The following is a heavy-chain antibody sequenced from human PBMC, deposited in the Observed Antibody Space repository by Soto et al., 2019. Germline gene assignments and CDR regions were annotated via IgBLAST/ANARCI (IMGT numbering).Heavy chain of an antibody. CDR1: GFSFSISP. V-gene: IGHV3-30-3*01. CDR3: ARDPKTSGGQNWAFNYFDS. CDR2: ISYDGTNK. D-gene: IGHD7-27*01. Sequence: QVQLVESGGGVVQPGRSLRLSCAASGFSFSISPMHWVRQAPGKGPEWVALISYDGTNKFYADSVKGRFTISRDNSKSTLYLQVDSLRPEDAAVYYCARDPKTSGGQNWAFNYFDSWGQGTLATVSS. J-gene: IGHJ4*02.